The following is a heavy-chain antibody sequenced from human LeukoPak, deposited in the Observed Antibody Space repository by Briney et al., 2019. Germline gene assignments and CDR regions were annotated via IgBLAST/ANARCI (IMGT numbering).Heavy chain of an antibody. CDR2: IYYSGTT. J-gene: IGHJ4*02. Sequence: SETLSLTCTVSGDSISPYYWSWLRQPPGKGLEWIAYIYYSGTTNYNPSLKSRVTISVDTSNNQFSLKLSSVTAADTAVYYCARHAHWGTGLVPYWGQGILVTGSS. CDR1: GDSISPYY. CDR3: ARHAHWGTGLVPY. D-gene: IGHD3-16*01. V-gene: IGHV4-59*08.